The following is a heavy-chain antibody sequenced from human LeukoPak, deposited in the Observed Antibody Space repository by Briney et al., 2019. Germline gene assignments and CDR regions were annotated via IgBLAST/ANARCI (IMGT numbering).Heavy chain of an antibody. CDR3: ARDEPPDGDYSFDY. V-gene: IGHV1-8*03. Sequence: ASVKVSCKASGYTFTSYDINWVRQATGQGLEWMGWMNPNSGNTGYAQKFQGRVTITRNTSISTAYMELSSLRSEDTAVYHCARDEPPDGDYSFDYWGQGTLVTVSS. CDR1: GYTFTSYD. CDR2: MNPNSGNT. D-gene: IGHD4-17*01. J-gene: IGHJ4*02.